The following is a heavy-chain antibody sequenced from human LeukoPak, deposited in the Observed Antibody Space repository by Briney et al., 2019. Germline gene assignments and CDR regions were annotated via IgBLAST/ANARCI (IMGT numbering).Heavy chain of an antibody. D-gene: IGHD2-2*02. V-gene: IGHV1-69*04. CDR2: IIPILGIA. J-gene: IGHJ5*02. Sequence: GASVKVSCKASGGTFSSYAISWVRQAPGQGLEWMGRIIPILGIANYAQKFQGRVTITADKSTSTAYMELSSLRSEDTAVYYCARDIEDIVVVPAAINWFDPWGQGTLVTVSS. CDR3: ARDIEDIVVVPAAINWFDP. CDR1: GGTFSSYA.